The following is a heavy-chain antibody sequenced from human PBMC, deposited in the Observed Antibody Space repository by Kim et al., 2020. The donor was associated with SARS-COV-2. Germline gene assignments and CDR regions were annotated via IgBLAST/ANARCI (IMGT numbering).Heavy chain of an antibody. CDR1: GGSISSYY. Sequence: SETLSLTCTVSGGSISSYYWSWIRQPPGKGLEWIGYIYYSGSTNYNPSLKSRVTISVDTSKNQFSLKLSSVTAADTAVYYCARGLGDTYYDFWSGYHPYYFDYWGQGTLVTVSS. CDR2: IYYSGST. J-gene: IGHJ4*02. D-gene: IGHD3-3*01. CDR3: ARGLGDTYYDFWSGYHPYYFDY. V-gene: IGHV4-59*01.